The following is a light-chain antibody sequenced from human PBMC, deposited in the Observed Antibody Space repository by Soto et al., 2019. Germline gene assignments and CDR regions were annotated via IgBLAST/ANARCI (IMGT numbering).Light chain of an antibody. CDR2: WAS. CDR3: QQYYSTPWT. J-gene: IGKJ1*01. CDR1: QSVLYSSNNKNY. Sequence: DIVMTQSPDSLAVSLGERATINCKSSQSVLYSSNNKNYLAWYQQKPGQPPKLLIYWASTRESGVPDRFSGSGSGTAFTLTLSSLQAEDVAVYYCQQYYSTPWTFGQGTKVAIK. V-gene: IGKV4-1*01.